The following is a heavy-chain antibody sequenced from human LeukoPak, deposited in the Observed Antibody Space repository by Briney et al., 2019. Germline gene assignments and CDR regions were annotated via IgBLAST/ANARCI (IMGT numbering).Heavy chain of an antibody. CDR1: GFSFTSHS. D-gene: IGHD3-22*01. V-gene: IGHV3-48*04. Sequence: GGSLRLSCVASGFSFTSHSMNWVRQAPGKGLEWVSYISSESGTKYHADSVKGRFTISRDNAKNSLYLQMNSLRAEDTAVYYCARDVHDYDSSGYYRFDYWGQGAVVTVSS. CDR3: ARDVHDYDSSGYYRFDY. CDR2: ISSESGTK. J-gene: IGHJ4*02.